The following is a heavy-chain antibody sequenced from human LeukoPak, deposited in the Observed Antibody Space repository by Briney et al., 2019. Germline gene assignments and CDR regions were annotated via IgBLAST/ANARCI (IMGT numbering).Heavy chain of an antibody. J-gene: IGHJ6*03. CDR2: SIPIFGTA. Sequence: SVKVSCKASGGTFSSYAISWVRQAPGQGLEWMGGSIPIFGTANYAQKFQGRVTITADESTSTAYMELSSLRSEDTAVYYCATKRMYSNFDYYYYYMDVWGKGTTVTVSS. V-gene: IGHV1-69*01. CDR1: GGTFSSYA. CDR3: ATKRMYSNFDYYYYYMDV. D-gene: IGHD4-11*01.